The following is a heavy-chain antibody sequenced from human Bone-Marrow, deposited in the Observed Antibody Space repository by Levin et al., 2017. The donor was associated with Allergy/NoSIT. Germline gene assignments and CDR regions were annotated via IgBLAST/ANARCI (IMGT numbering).Heavy chain of an antibody. CDR1: GFTFGDYA. D-gene: IGHD2-2*01. Sequence: GGSLRLSCTASGFTFGDYAMSWFRQAPGKGLEWVGFIRSKAYGGTTEYAASVKGRFTISRDDSKSIAYLQMNSLKTEDTAVYYCTRALDIVVVPAANRGYFDYWGQGTLVTVSS. CDR3: TRALDIVVVPAANRGYFDY. V-gene: IGHV3-49*03. J-gene: IGHJ4*02. CDR2: IRSKAYGGTT.